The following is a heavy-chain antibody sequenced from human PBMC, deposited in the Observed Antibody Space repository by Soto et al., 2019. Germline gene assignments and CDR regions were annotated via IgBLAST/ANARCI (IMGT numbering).Heavy chain of an antibody. D-gene: IGHD6-13*01. J-gene: IGHJ4*02. CDR1: GFTFSDHY. CDR2: TRNKANSYTT. Sequence: VQLVESGGGLVQPGGSLRLSCAASGFTFSDHYMDWVRQAPGKGLEWVGRTRNKANSYTTEYAASVKGRFTISRDDSKNSLYLQMNSLKTEDTAVYYCARGKIAAPADYFDYWGQGTLVTVSS. V-gene: IGHV3-72*01. CDR3: ARGKIAAPADYFDY.